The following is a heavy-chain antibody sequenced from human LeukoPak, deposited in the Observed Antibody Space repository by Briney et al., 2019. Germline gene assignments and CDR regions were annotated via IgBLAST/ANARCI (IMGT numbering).Heavy chain of an antibody. CDR1: GGSISSYY. CDR3: ATAPSGWYGLGY. CDR2: IYYSGST. Sequence: SETLSLTCTVSGGSISSYYWSWIRQPPGKGLEWIGYIYYSGSTNYNPSLKSRVTISVDTSKNQFSLKLSSVTAADTDVYYCATAPSGWYGLGYWGQGTLVTVSS. D-gene: IGHD6-19*01. V-gene: IGHV4-59*12. J-gene: IGHJ4*02.